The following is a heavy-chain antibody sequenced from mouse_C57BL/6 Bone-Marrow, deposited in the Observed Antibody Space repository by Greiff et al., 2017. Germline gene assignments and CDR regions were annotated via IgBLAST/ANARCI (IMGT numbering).Heavy chain of an antibody. V-gene: IGHV1-55*01. CDR1: GYTFTSYW. CDR2: IYPGSGST. CDR3: ARWDGNYVGDY. D-gene: IGHD2-1*01. Sequence: VQLQQPGAELVKPGASVKMSCKASGYTFTSYWITWVKQRPGQGLEWIGDIYPGSGSTNYNEKFKSKATLTVDTSSSTAYMQLSSLTSEDAAVYYCARWDGNYVGDYWGQGTTRTVSS. J-gene: IGHJ2*01.